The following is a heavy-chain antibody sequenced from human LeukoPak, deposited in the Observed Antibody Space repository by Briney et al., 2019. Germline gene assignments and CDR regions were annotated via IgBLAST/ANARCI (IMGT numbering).Heavy chain of an antibody. J-gene: IGHJ4*02. CDR1: GASISRDH. V-gene: IGHV4-59*01. CDR2: VDYNGAT. Sequence: PSETLSLTCSVSGASISRDHWNWVRQLPGKRLEWIGNVDYNGATKYNPSLSSRITISLDTSKNLFSLHLTSVTAADTAHYFCTGGYGTFDYWGQGRLVTVSS. D-gene: IGHD5-18*01. CDR3: TGGYGTFDY.